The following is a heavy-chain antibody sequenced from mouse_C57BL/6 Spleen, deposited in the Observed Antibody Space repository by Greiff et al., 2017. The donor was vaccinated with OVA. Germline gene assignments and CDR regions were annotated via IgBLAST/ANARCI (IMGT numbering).Heavy chain of an antibody. J-gene: IGHJ2*01. V-gene: IGHV1-69*01. CDR1: GYTFTSYW. CDR2: IAPSDSYT. D-gene: IGHD2-2*01. CDR3: ANGYSFDY. Sequence: VQLQQPGAELVMPGASVKLSCKASGYTFTSYWMHWVKQRPGQGLEWIGEIAPSDSYTNYNQKFKGKSTLTVDKSSSTAYMQLSSLTSEDSAVYYCANGYSFDYWGQGTTLTVSS.